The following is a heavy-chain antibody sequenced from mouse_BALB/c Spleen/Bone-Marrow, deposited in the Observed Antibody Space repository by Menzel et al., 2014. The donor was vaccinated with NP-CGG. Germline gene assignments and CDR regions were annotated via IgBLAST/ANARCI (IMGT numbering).Heavy chain of an antibody. CDR2: IDPANGNT. CDR3: ARYNEHYAMDY. CDR1: GFNIKDTY. J-gene: IGHJ4*01. Sequence: EVQLQQSGAELVKPGASVKLSCTASGFNIKDTYMHWVKQRPEQGLEWIGRIDPANGNTKYDPKFQGKATITADTSSNTAYLQLSSLTSEDTAVYYSARYNEHYAMDYWGQGTSVTVSS. V-gene: IGHV14-3*02.